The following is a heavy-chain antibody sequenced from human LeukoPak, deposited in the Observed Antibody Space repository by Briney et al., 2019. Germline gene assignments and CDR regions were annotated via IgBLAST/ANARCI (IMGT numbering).Heavy chain of an antibody. J-gene: IGHJ4*02. V-gene: IGHV4-61*02. D-gene: IGHD3-9*01. Sequence: SQTLSLTCTVSGGSISSGSHYWSWIRQPAGKGLEWIGRVYFSGTTNYNPSLKSRVTISVDTSKNQFSLKLSSVTAADTAIYYCARDRTLVGLDYWGQGTLVTVSS. CDR2: VYFSGTT. CDR3: ARDRTLVGLDY. CDR1: GGSISSGSHY.